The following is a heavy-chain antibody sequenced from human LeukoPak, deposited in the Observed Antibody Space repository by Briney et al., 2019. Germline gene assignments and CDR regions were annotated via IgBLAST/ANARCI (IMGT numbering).Heavy chain of an antibody. Sequence: ASVKVSCKASGGTFSSYAISWVRQAPGQGLEWMGWINAGNGNTKYSQKFQGRVTITRDTSASTAYMELSSLRSEDTAVYYCARGGPVQLERRECLVYWGQGTLVTVSS. CDR2: INAGNGNT. D-gene: IGHD1-1*01. V-gene: IGHV1-3*01. CDR3: ARGGPVQLERRECLVY. J-gene: IGHJ4*02. CDR1: GGTFSSYA.